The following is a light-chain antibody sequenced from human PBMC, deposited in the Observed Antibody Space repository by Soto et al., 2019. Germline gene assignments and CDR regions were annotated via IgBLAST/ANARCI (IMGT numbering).Light chain of an antibody. Sequence: DIQMTQSPSTLSASVGERVTITSRVSQSISSWLAWYQQKLGRAPRLLIYDASSLESGVPSRFSGSGYGTEFTLTISSLQPDDFATYYCKQYNAYSSRTFGGGTKVDNK. J-gene: IGKJ4*01. V-gene: IGKV1-5*01. CDR1: QSISSW. CDR3: KQYNAYSSRT. CDR2: DAS.